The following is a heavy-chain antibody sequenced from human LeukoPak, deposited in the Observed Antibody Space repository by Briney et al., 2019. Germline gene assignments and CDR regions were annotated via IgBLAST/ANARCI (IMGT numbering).Heavy chain of an antibody. CDR3: ARDLSGDDSPRYAFNI. CDR2: IWYDGSNK. Sequence: PGRSLRLSCAASGFTFNSYGMHWVRQAPGKGLEWVAVIWYDGSNKYYADSVKGRFTISRDNSKNTLYLQMSGLRAEDTAIYYCARDLSGDDSPRYAFNIWGQGTMVTVSS. D-gene: IGHD3-22*01. V-gene: IGHV3-33*01. CDR1: GFTFNSYG. J-gene: IGHJ3*02.